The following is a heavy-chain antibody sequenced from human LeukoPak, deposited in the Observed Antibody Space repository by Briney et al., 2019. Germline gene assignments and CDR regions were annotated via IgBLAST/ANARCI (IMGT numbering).Heavy chain of an antibody. J-gene: IGHJ4*02. D-gene: IGHD6-19*01. CDR2: TYYRSKWYN. CDR1: GDSVSSNRAA. V-gene: IGHV6-1*01. Sequence: SQTLSLTCAISGDSVSSNRAAWNWIRQSPSRGLEWLGRTYYRSKWYNDYAVSVKSRITINPDTPKNQFSLQLNSVTPEDTAVYYCAREERATGWYKGYYFDYWGQGTLVTVSS. CDR3: AREERATGWYKGYYFDY.